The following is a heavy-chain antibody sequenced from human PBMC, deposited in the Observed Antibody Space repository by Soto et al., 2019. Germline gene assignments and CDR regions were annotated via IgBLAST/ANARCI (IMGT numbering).Heavy chain of an antibody. J-gene: IGHJ6*03. V-gene: IGHV4-34*01. CDR1: GGSFSGYY. D-gene: IGHD6-19*01. CDR3: ASGKGKTVAGTPYYYYYMDV. CDR2: INHSGST. Sequence: PSETLSLTCAVYGGSFSGYYWSWIRQPPGKGLEWIGEINHSGSTNYNPSLKSRVTISVDTSKNQFSLKLSSVTAADTAVYYCASGKGKTVAGTPYYYYYMDVWGKGTTVTVSS.